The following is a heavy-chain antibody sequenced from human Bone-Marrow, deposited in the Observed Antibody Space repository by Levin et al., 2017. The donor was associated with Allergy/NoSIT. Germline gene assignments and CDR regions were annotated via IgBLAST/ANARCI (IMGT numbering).Heavy chain of an antibody. V-gene: IGHV4-39*07. J-gene: IGHJ4*02. CDR2: IYYSGST. Sequence: SETLSLTCTVSGGSISSSSYYWGWIRQPPGTGLEWIGSIYYSGSTYYNPSLKSRVTISVDTSKNQFSLKLSSVTAADTAVYYCARGPQLIAAAGTNYFDYWGQGTLVTVSS. CDR3: ARGPQLIAAAGTNYFDY. D-gene: IGHD6-13*01. CDR1: GGSISSSSYY.